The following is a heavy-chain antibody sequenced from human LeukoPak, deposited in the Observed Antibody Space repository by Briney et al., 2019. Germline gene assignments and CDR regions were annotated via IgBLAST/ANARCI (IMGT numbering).Heavy chain of an antibody. J-gene: IGHJ6*03. CDR1: GFTFSSYG. Sequence: GGSLRLSCAASGFTFSSYGMHWVRQAPGKGLEWVSSISSSSSYIYYADSVKGRFTISRDNAKNSLYLQMNSLRAEDTAVYYCARAPSGDYVDYYYYYMDVWGKGTTVTVSS. CDR2: ISSSSSYI. CDR3: ARAPSGDYVDYYYYYMDV. V-gene: IGHV3-21*01. D-gene: IGHD4-17*01.